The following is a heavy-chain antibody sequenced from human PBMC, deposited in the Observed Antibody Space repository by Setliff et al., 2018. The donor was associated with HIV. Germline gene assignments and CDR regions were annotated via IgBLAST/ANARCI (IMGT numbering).Heavy chain of an antibody. Sequence: SETLSLTCPVSGGSITSYYWSWIRQPAGKGLEWIGEINHSEDTNYNPFLKSRVTISLDMSKNQFSLKLSSVTAADTALYYCARCRLNGGFNLWGQGTLVTVSS. CDR3: ARCRLNGGFNL. V-gene: IGHV4-34*01. J-gene: IGHJ5*02. CDR2: INHSEDT. D-gene: IGHD7-27*01. CDR1: GGSITSYY.